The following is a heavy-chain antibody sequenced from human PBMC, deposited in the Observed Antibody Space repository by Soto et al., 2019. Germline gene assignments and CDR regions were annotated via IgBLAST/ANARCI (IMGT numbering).Heavy chain of an antibody. CDR3: ARLHDAFDI. J-gene: IGHJ3*02. CDR1: GFTFSSYA. CDR2: ISGSGGST. Sequence: EVQLLESGGGLVQPGGSLRLSCAASGFTFSSYAMSWVRQAPWKGLEWVSAISGSGGSTYYADSVKGRFTISRDNSKNTLYLQMNSLIADDTAVYYCARLHDAFDIWGQGTMVTVSS. D-gene: IGHD2-21*02. V-gene: IGHV3-23*01.